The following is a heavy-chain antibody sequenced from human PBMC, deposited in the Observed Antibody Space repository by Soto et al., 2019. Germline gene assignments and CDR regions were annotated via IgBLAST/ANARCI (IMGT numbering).Heavy chain of an antibody. Sequence: SETLSLTCAVYGGSFSGYYWSWIRQPPGKGLEWIGEINHSGSTNYNPSLKSRVTISVDTSKNQFSLKLSSVTAADTAVYYCARGKWLVRTRWFDPWGQGTLVTVS. V-gene: IGHV4-34*01. CDR3: ARGKWLVRTRWFDP. CDR2: INHSGST. CDR1: GGSFSGYY. J-gene: IGHJ5*02. D-gene: IGHD6-19*01.